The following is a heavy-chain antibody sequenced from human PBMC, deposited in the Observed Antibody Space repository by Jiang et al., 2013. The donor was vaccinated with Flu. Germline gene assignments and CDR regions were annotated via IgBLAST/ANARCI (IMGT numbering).Heavy chain of an antibody. CDR2: ITDTGGGT. V-gene: IGHV3-23*01. CDR1: GFTFSSYA. J-gene: IGHJ4*02. CDR3: AKLGAYLVSFFDY. Sequence: VQLLESGGGLVQPGGSLRLSCAASGFTFSSYAMSWVRQAPGKGLEWVSTITDTGGGTYYADSVKGRFTISSDKSKNTLYLQMNSLRDEDTAIYYCAKLGAYLVSFFDYWGQGTLVTVSS.